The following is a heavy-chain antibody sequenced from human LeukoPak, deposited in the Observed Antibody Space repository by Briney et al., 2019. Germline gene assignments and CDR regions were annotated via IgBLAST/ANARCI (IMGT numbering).Heavy chain of an antibody. CDR2: IYYSGST. D-gene: IGHD3-22*01. Sequence: SETLSLTCTVSGGSISSYYWSWIRQPPGKGLEWIGYIYYSGSTNYNPSPKSRVTISVDTSKNQFSLKLSSVTAADTAVYYCARVSYDSSGYRVFDYWGQGTLVTVSS. V-gene: IGHV4-59*01. CDR3: ARVSYDSSGYRVFDY. J-gene: IGHJ4*02. CDR1: GGSISSYY.